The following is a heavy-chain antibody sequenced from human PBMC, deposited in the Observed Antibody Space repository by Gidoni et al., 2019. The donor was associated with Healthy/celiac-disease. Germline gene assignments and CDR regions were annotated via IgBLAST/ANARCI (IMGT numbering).Heavy chain of an antibody. D-gene: IGHD6-19*01. J-gene: IGHJ2*01. CDR2: INSDGSST. V-gene: IGHV3-74*01. CDR3: ARVRQWLVRSPYWYFDL. CDR1: GFTFSSYW. Sequence: EVQLVESGGGLVQPGGSLRLSCAASGFTFSSYWMHWVRQAQGKGLVWVSRINSDGSSTSYADSVKGRFTISRDNAKNTLYLQMNSLRAEDTAVYYCARVRQWLVRSPYWYFDLWGRGTLVTVSS.